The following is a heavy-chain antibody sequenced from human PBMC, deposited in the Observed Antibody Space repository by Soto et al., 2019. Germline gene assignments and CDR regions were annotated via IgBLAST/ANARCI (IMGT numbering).Heavy chain of an antibody. CDR2: ISSSSSYI. CDR3: AKEGTESSGWPYYYYGMDV. D-gene: IGHD6-19*01. CDR1: GFTFSSYS. Sequence: PGGSLRLSCAASGFTFSSYSMNWVRQAPGKGLEWVSSISSSSSYIYYADSVKGRFTISRDNAKNSLYLQMNSLRAEDTAVYYCAKEGTESSGWPYYYYGMDVWGQGTTVTVSS. V-gene: IGHV3-21*01. J-gene: IGHJ6*02.